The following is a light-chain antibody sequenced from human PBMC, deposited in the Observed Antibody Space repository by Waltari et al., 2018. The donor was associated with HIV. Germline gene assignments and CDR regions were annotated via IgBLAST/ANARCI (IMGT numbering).Light chain of an antibody. J-gene: IGKJ2*01. V-gene: IGKV2D-29*01. CDR1: QSLLHSAGKTY. CDR3: MQSNELPPT. Sequence: DIVLTQAPHSLSVTLGQPATISCKSSQSLLHSAGKTYLYWYFQRPGQPPQHLIYQGSTRCYGVPDRFSGGGSWPYFTLKISRVEADDVVTDYCMQSNELPPTFGQGTKLDIK. CDR2: QGS.